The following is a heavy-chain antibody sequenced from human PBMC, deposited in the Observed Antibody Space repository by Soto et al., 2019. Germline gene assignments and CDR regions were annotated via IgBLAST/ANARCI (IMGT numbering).Heavy chain of an antibody. J-gene: IGHJ4*02. Sequence: PGGSLRLSCAASGFTFSSHAMHWVRQAPGKGLEWVAVISYDGRNDYYAESVKGRFTISRDNSKNTLYLQMNSLRPEDTAVYYCARSLAVAGSGPDYWGQGTLVTAPQ. D-gene: IGHD6-19*01. V-gene: IGHV3-30*04. CDR3: ARSLAVAGSGPDY. CDR2: ISYDGRND. CDR1: GFTFSSHA.